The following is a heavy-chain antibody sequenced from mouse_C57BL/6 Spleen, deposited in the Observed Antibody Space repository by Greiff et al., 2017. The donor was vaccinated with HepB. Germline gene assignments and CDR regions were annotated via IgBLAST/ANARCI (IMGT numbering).Heavy chain of an antibody. J-gene: IGHJ4*01. Sequence: DVQLVESGGGLVKPGGSLKLSCAASGFTFSDYGMHWVRQAPEKGLEWVAYISSGSSTIYYADTVKGRFTISRDNAKNTLFLQMTSLRSEDTAMYYCAIITTVVEGNAMDYWGQGTSVTVSS. CDR3: AIITTVVEGNAMDY. CDR2: ISSGSSTI. CDR1: GFTFSDYG. D-gene: IGHD1-1*01. V-gene: IGHV5-17*01.